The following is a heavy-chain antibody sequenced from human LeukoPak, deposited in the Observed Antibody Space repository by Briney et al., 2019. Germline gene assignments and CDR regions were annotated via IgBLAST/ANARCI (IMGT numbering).Heavy chain of an antibody. CDR3: ARALGGYYYDSSGYQIVSFDY. D-gene: IGHD3-22*01. Sequence: SETLSLTCTVSGGAISTSTYFWGWVRQAPGKGLEWIGSIFHSGSTYYNPSLKSRVTISVDTSKNQFSLKLNSVTAADTAVYYCARALGGYYYDSSGYQIVSFDYWGQGTLVTVSS. J-gene: IGHJ4*02. V-gene: IGHV4-39*01. CDR2: IFHSGST. CDR1: GGAISTSTYF.